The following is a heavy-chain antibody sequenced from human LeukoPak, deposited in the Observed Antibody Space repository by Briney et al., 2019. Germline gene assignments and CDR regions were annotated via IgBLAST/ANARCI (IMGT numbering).Heavy chain of an antibody. CDR1: GYTFTSYY. V-gene: IGHV1-46*01. CDR2: INPSGGST. J-gene: IGHJ4*02. D-gene: IGHD4-23*01. Sequence: ASVKVSCKASGYTFTSYYMHWVRQAPGQGLEWMGIINPSGGSTNFAQKFQGRVTMTEDTSTDTAYMELSSLRSEDTAVYYCATPDYGGWYYFDYWGQGTLVTVSS. CDR3: ATPDYGGWYYFDY.